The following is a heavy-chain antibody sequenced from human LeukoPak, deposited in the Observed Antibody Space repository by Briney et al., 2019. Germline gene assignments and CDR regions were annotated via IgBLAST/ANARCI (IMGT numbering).Heavy chain of an antibody. CDR2: TYYRSKWYN. Sequence: SQTLSLTCAISGDSFSSNSAAWHWIRQSPSRGLEWLGRTYYRSKWYNDYAVSVKSRITINPDTSKNQFSLQLNSVTLEDTAVYYCAREVLTKENVIFDYWGQGTLVTVSS. J-gene: IGHJ4*02. CDR3: AREVLTKENVIFDY. D-gene: IGHD2-21*01. CDR1: GDSFSSNSAA. V-gene: IGHV6-1*01.